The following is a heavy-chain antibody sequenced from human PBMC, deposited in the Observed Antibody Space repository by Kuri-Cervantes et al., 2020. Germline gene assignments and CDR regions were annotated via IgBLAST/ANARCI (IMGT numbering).Heavy chain of an antibody. J-gene: IGHJ6*02. Sequence: ASVKVSCKASGYTFTSYDINWVRQATGQGLEWMGWMNPNSGNTGYAQKFQGRVTMTRNTSISTAYMELSSLRSGDTAVYYCASLADCSGGSCYPGNYGMDVWGQGTTVTVSS. CDR1: GYTFTSYD. V-gene: IGHV1-8*01. CDR2: MNPNSGNT. D-gene: IGHD2-15*01. CDR3: ASLADCSGGSCYPGNYGMDV.